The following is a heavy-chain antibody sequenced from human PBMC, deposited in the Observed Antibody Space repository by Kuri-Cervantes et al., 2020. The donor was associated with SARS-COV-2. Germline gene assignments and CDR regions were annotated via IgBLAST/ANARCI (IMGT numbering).Heavy chain of an antibody. Sequence: SETLSLTCTVSGGSISSYYWSWIRQPPGKGLEWIGYIYYSGSTYYNPSLKSRVTISVDTSKNQFSLKLSSVTAADTAVYYCARAFVAVITSSRWFDPWGQGTLVTVSS. D-gene: IGHD3-22*01. V-gene: IGHV4-59*08. J-gene: IGHJ5*02. CDR1: GGSISSYY. CDR3: ARAFVAVITSSRWFDP. CDR2: IYYSGST.